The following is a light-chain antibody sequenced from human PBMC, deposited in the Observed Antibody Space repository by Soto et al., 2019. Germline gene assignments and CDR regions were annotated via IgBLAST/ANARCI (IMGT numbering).Light chain of an antibody. Sequence: QPVLTQSPSASASLGASVKLTCTLSSGHSSYAIAWHQQQPEKGPRYLMKLNSDGSHSKGDGIPDRFSGSSSGAERYLTISSLPSEDAADYSCQTWGSGTVVFGGGTKLTVL. V-gene: IGLV4-69*01. CDR3: QTWGSGTVV. CDR1: SGHSSYA. CDR2: LNSDGSH. J-gene: IGLJ2*01.